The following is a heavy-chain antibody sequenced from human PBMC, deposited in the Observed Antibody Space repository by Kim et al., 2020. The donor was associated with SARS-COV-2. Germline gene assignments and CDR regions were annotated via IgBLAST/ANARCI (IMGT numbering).Heavy chain of an antibody. CDR3: ASRDGYNPFAPLKDY. CDR2: IIPIFGTA. D-gene: IGHD5-12*01. J-gene: IGHJ4*02. CDR1: GGTFSSYA. V-gene: IGHV1-69*13. Sequence: SVKVSCKASGGTFSSYAISWVRQAPGQGLEWMGGIIPIFGTANYAQKFQGRVTITADESTSTAYMELSSLRSEDTAVYYCASRDGYNPFAPLKDYWGQGTLVTVSS.